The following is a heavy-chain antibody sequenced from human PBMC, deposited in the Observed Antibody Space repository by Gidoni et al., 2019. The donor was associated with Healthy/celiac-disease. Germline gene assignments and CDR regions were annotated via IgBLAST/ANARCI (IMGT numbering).Heavy chain of an antibody. CDR1: GGSVSSDIYY. Sequence: QVQLQESGPGLVKPSETPSLTCTVSGGSVSSDIYYWSWIRQPPGKGLEWIGYIYYSGSTNYNPSLKSRVTISVDTSKNQFSLKLNSVTAADTAVYYCARGGPGAYSSNWHRSPPLFDYWGQGT. J-gene: IGHJ4*02. CDR2: IYYSGST. V-gene: IGHV4-61*01. CDR3: ARGGPGAYSSNWHRSPPLFDY. D-gene: IGHD6-13*01.